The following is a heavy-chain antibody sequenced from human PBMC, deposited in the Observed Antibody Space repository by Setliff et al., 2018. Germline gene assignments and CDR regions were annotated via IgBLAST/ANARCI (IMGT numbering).Heavy chain of an antibody. Sequence: SETLSLTCAVYGGSFSGYYWSWIRQPPGKGLEWIGEINHSGSTNYNPSLKSRVTISVDTSKNQFSLKLSSVTAADTAVYYCARSDDNFQYPDYWGQGTLVTVSS. CDR1: GGSFSGYY. V-gene: IGHV4-34*01. CDR2: INHSGST. CDR3: ARSDDNFQYPDY. D-gene: IGHD1-1*01. J-gene: IGHJ4*01.